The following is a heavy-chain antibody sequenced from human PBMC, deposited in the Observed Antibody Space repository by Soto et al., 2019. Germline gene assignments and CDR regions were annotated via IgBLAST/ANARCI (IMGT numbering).Heavy chain of an antibody. V-gene: IGHV4-31*01. CDR1: GGSISSGGYY. CDR3: ARDSSSGWYVFDY. D-gene: IGHD6-19*01. Sequence: QVQLQESGPGLVKPSQTLSLTCTVSGGSISSGGYYWSWIRQHPGKGLEWIGYIYYSGSTYYNPSLXXXXXXXXXXXXXXXXXXXXXXXXXDTAVYYCARDSSSGWYVFDYWGQGTLVTVSS. J-gene: IGHJ4*02. CDR2: IYYSGST.